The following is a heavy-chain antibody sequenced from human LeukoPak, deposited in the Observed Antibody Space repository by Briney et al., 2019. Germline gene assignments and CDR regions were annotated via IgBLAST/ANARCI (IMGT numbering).Heavy chain of an antibody. Sequence: PGGFLRLSCAASGFTVSSNYMSWVRQAPGRGLEWVSTMYSGGSTYYADSVKGRFTISRDSSKNTLYLQMNSLRAEDTAVYYCAKTSDYYFSFDYWGQGTLVTVSS. CDR2: MYSGGST. J-gene: IGHJ4*02. V-gene: IGHV3-53*01. CDR1: GFTVSSNY. CDR3: AKTSDYYFSFDY. D-gene: IGHD3-22*01.